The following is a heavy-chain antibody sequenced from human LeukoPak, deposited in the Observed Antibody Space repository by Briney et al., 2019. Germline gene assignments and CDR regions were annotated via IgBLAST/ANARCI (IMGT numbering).Heavy chain of an antibody. Sequence: TSETLSLTCTVSGGSISSYYWSWIRQPPGKGLEWIGYIYYSGSTNYNPSLKSRVTISVDTSKNQFSLKPSSVTAADTAVYYCARTLYGGKAQIDYWGQGTLVIVSS. CDR3: ARTLYGGKAQIDY. CDR1: GGSISSYY. V-gene: IGHV4-59*01. J-gene: IGHJ4*02. D-gene: IGHD4-23*01. CDR2: IYYSGST.